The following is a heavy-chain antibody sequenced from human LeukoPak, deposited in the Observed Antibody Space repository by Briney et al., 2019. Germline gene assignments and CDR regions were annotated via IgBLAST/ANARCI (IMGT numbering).Heavy chain of an antibody. J-gene: IGHJ4*02. CDR2: ISYDGSNK. Sequence: GGSLRLSCAASGFTFSSYGMHWVRQAPGKGLEWVAVISYDGSNKYYADSVKGRFTISRDNSKNTLYLQMNSLRAEDTAVYYCGKGGLRSLHYDYWGQGTLVTVSS. CDR1: GFTFSSYG. CDR3: GKGGLRSLHYDY. D-gene: IGHD4-17*01. V-gene: IGHV3-30*18.